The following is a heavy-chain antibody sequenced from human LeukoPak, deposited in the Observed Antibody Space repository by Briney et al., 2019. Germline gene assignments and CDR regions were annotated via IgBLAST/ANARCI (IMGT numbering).Heavy chain of an antibody. V-gene: IGHV4-59*01. CDR2: IFYSGST. CDR3: ARDTGYLGSNYGMDV. Sequence: SETLSLTCTVSGGSISSCYWSWIRQPPGKGLEWIGYIFYSGSTNCNPSLKSRVTISVDTSKNQFSLNLSSVTAADTAIYYCARDTGYLGSNYGMDVWGQGTTVTVSS. CDR1: GGSISSCY. D-gene: IGHD3-22*01. J-gene: IGHJ6*02.